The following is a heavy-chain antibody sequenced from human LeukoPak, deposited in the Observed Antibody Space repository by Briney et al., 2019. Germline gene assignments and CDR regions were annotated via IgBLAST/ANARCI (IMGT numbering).Heavy chain of an antibody. CDR3: ARGRPSGWTHYFDS. V-gene: IGHV1-2*02. Sequence: ASVKVSCKASGYTFTGYYMHWVQQAPGQGLEWMGWINPNSGGTNYAQKFQGRVTMTRDTSISTAYMELSRLRSDDTAVYYCARGRPSGWTHYFDSWGQGTLVTVSS. J-gene: IGHJ4*02. D-gene: IGHD6-19*01. CDR2: INPNSGGT. CDR1: GYTFTGYY.